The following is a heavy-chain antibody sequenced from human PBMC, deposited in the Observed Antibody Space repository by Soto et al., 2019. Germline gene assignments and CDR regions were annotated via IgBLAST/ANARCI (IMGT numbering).Heavy chain of an antibody. D-gene: IGHD1-26*01. CDR2: MSYDGINE. Sequence: QVQLVESGGGVVQPGRSLRLSCAASGFTFSHYAMHWVRQAPGKGLEWVALMSYDGINEYYADSVKGRFTISRDNSKNTLYLQMNSLRAEDTAVYYCAKDGSHNFDCWGQGTLVTVSS. V-gene: IGHV3-30*18. CDR3: AKDGSHNFDC. CDR1: GFTFSHYA. J-gene: IGHJ4*02.